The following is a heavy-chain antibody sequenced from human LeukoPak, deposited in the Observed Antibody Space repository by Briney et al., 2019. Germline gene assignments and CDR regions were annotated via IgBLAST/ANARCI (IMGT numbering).Heavy chain of an antibody. CDR1: GDSISNYY. D-gene: IGHD3-10*01. CDR3: ARGGYYGSGNDFRFDP. V-gene: IGHV4-59*01. Sequence: PSETLSLTCNVSGDSISNYYWNWIRQPPGKGLEWIGYIYYSGSTNYKPSLKSRVTISVDTSKNQFSLKLSSVTAADTAVYYCARGGYYGSGNDFRFDPWGQGALVTVSS. CDR2: IYYSGST. J-gene: IGHJ5*02.